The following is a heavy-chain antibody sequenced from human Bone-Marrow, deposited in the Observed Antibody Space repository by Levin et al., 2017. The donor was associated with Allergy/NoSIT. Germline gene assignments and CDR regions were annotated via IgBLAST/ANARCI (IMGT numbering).Heavy chain of an antibody. CDR3: AREGYTSGDAGTFEH. Sequence: GGSLRLSCAASGLTFSSSILHWVRQAPGKGLEWVAVVAIDGSDYKQYAESVRGRFTISRDNSKNTLYLQMNSVRPDDTALYYCAREGYTSGDAGTFEHWGQGALVTVSS. CDR2: VAIDGSDYK. D-gene: IGHD5-24*01. CDR1: GLTFSSSI. V-gene: IGHV3-30*04. J-gene: IGHJ4*02.